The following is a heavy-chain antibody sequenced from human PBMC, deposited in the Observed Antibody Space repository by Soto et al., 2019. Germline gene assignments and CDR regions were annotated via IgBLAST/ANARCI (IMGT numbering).Heavy chain of an antibody. V-gene: IGHV6-1*01. CDR3: ARDLPYDYIWGSYRFRGNGAFDI. CDR2: TYYRSKWYN. J-gene: IGHJ3*02. Sequence: SQTLSLTCAISGDSVSSNSSAWNWIRQSPSRDLEWLGRTYYRSKWYNDYAVSVKSRITINPDTSKNQFSLQLNSVTPEDTAVYYCARDLPYDYIWGSYRFRGNGAFDIWGQGTMVTVSS. D-gene: IGHD3-16*02. CDR1: GDSVSSNSSA.